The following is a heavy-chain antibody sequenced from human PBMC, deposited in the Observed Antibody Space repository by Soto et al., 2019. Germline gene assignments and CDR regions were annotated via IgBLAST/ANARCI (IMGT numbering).Heavy chain of an antibody. D-gene: IGHD6-19*01. CDR2: ISWNSGSI. J-gene: IGHJ3*02. Sequence: HPGGSLRLSCAASGFTFDDYAMHWVRQAPGKGLEWVSGISWNSGSIGYADSVKGRFTISRDNAKNSLYLQMNSLRAEDTALYYCAKDSSGWPDAFDIWGQGTMVT. V-gene: IGHV3-9*01. CDR3: AKDSSGWPDAFDI. CDR1: GFTFDDYA.